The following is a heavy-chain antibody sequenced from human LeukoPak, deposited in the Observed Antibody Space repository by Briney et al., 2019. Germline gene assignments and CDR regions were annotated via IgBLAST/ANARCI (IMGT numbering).Heavy chain of an antibody. Sequence: GGSLRLSCAASGFTFSSYGMHWVRQAPGKGLEWVAFIRYDGNNKNYADSVKGRFTISRDNSKNTLYLQMNSLRAEDTAVYYCAKDRAAAGYYFDYWGQGTLVTVSS. J-gene: IGHJ4*02. CDR3: AKDRAAAGYYFDY. D-gene: IGHD6-13*01. V-gene: IGHV3-30*02. CDR2: IRYDGNNK. CDR1: GFTFSSYG.